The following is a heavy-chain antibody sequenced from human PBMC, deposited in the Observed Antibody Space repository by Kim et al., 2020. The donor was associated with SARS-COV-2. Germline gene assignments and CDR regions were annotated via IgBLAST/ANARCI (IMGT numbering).Heavy chain of an antibody. D-gene: IGHD5-12*01. V-gene: IGHV4-39*01. CDR1: GGSISSSSYY. J-gene: IGHJ6*04. CDR3: ARQEIVATIYAYYGMDG. CDR2: IYYSGST. Sequence: SETLSLTCTVSGGSISSSSYYWGWIRQPPGKGLEWIGSIYYSGSTHYNPSLQSRVPISVDTSKNQFSLKLSSVTAAHTAVYYCARQEIVATIYAYYGMDGWGKGTTVTVSS.